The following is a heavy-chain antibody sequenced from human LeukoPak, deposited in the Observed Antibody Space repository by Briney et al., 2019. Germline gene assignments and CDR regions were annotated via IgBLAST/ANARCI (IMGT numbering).Heavy chain of an antibody. J-gene: IGHJ3*02. CDR3: ARDGLALDAFDI. Sequence: VSYISSSSSTIYYADSVKGRFTISRDNAKNSLYLQINSLRAEDTAVYYCARDGLALDAFDIWGQGTMVTVSS. CDR2: ISSSSSTI. D-gene: IGHD3-22*01. V-gene: IGHV3-48*01.